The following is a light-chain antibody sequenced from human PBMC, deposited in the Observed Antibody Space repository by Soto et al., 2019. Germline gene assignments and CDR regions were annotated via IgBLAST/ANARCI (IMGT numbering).Light chain of an antibody. V-gene: IGKV3-20*01. CDR1: QGVSSSN. Sequence: EIVLTQSPGTLSLSPGERATLSCRASQGVSSSNLAWYQQKPGQAPRLLIYGASSRATGIPDRFSGSGSGTDFTLTISRLEPADFAVFYCQQYGSSPYTFGQGTKLEIK. J-gene: IGKJ2*01. CDR3: QQYGSSPYT. CDR2: GAS.